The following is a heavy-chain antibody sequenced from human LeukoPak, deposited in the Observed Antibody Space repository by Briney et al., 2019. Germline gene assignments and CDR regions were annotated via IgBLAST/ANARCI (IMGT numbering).Heavy chain of an antibody. V-gene: IGHV3-30*18. D-gene: IGHD4-17*01. CDR3: AKDSLSYGDYQTLDY. J-gene: IGHJ4*02. Sequence: GGSLRLSCAASGFTFSSYGMHWVRQAPGKGLEWVAVISYDGSNKYYADSVKGRFTISRDNSKNTLYLQMNSLRAEDTAVYYCAKDSLSYGDYQTLDYWGQGTLVTVSS. CDR1: GFTFSSYG. CDR2: ISYDGSNK.